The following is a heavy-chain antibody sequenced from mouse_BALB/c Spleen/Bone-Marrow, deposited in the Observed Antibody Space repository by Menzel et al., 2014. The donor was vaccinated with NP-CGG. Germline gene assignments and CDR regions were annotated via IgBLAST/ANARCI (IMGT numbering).Heavy chain of an antibody. CDR3: ARTGPFGY. V-gene: IGHV1-82*01. CDR2: IYPGDGDT. D-gene: IGHD4-1*01. Sequence: QVQLQQSGPELVKPGASVKISCKASGYAFSISWMNWVKQRPGQGLEWIGRIYPGDGDTNYNEKFKGKATLTADKSSSTAYMQLSSLTSLDSAVYFCARTGPFGYWGQGTLVTVSA. CDR1: GYAFSISW. J-gene: IGHJ3*01.